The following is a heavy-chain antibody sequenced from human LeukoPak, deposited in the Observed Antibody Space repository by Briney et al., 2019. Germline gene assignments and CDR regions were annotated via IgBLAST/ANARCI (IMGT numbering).Heavy chain of an antibody. V-gene: IGHV3-74*01. CDR1: GFTFSSYW. Sequence: PGGSLRLSCAASGFTFSSYWMHWVRQAPGKGLVWVSRINSDGSSTRYADSVKGRFTISRDNTKNTLYLQMNSLRAEDTAVYYCARDLIIWGASLLGAFDIWGQGTMVTVSS. CDR3: ARDLIIWGASLLGAFDI. D-gene: IGHD3-16*01. CDR2: INSDGSST. J-gene: IGHJ3*02.